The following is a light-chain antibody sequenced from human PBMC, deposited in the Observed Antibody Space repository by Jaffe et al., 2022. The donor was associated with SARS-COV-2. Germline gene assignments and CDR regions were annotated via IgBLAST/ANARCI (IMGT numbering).Light chain of an antibody. CDR2: DVT. Sequence: QSALTQPPSASGSPGQSVAISCTGTSSDVGGYNYVSWYQQHPGKAPKLMIYDVTKRPSGVPDRFSGSKSGNTASLTVSGLQAEDEADYYCSSYAGGHSVFGTGTKVTVL. CDR3: SSYAGGHSV. CDR1: SSDVGGYNY. J-gene: IGLJ1*01. V-gene: IGLV2-8*01.